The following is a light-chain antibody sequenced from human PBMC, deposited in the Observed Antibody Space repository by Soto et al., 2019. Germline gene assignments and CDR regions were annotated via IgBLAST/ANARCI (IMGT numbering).Light chain of an antibody. V-gene: IGLV1-44*01. J-gene: IGLJ2*01. CDR1: ASSIGTNT. CDR2: GDN. Sequence: QSVLTQPPSASGTPGQRVTISCSGSASSIGTNTVNWYRQLPGTAPKLLIYGDNQRPSGVPDRFSGSKSGTSASPAISGLQSEDEAEYYCAAWDGSLNNVLFGGGTKLTVL. CDR3: AAWDGSLNNVL.